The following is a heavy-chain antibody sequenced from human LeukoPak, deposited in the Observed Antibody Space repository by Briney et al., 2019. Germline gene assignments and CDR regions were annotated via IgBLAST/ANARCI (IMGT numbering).Heavy chain of an antibody. D-gene: IGHD1-26*01. CDR2: ISGSGGNT. CDR3: AKGPYSGFS. J-gene: IGHJ5*02. V-gene: IGHV3-23*01. Sequence: PGGSLRLSCAASGFTFSSYAVSWVRHAPGKGLEWVSAISGSGGNTYYADSVKGRFTISRDNSKNTLYLQMNSLRAEDTAVYYCAKGPYSGFSWGQGTLVTVSS. CDR1: GFTFSSYA.